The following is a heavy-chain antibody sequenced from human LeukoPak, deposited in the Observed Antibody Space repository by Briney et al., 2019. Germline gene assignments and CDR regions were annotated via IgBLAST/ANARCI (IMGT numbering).Heavy chain of an antibody. J-gene: IGHJ6*02. V-gene: IGHV3-33*01. CDR2: IWYDGSSE. D-gene: IGHD3-16*01. CDR1: GVNFGSYG. Sequence: GGSLRLSCAASGVNFGSYGMHWVRQAPGKGLEWVALIWYDGSSEQYADSVKGRFTISRDNSQNTLYLQMNSLRAEDTAVYYCARVNTNYYVPVNYGMDVWGQGTTVTVSS. CDR3: ARVNTNYYVPVNYGMDV.